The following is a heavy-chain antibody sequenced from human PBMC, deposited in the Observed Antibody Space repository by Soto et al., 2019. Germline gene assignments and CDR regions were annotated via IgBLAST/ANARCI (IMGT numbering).Heavy chain of an antibody. Sequence: GGSLRLSCAASGFTFVNYEMTWVRQGPGKGLEWVASITSSGRSTDHADSVRGRFTISRDNSKNTLYLQMNSLRAEDTAVYYCAKTQHYSESTRASDIWGQGTMVTVSS. J-gene: IGHJ3*02. CDR2: ITSSGRST. CDR3: AKTQHYSESTRASDI. CDR1: GFTFVNYE. D-gene: IGHD3-22*01. V-gene: IGHV3-23*01.